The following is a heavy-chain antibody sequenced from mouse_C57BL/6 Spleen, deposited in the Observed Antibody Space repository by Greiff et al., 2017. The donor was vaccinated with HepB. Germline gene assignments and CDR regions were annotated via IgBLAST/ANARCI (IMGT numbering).Heavy chain of an antibody. Sequence: QVQLQQPGAELVKPGASVKLSCKASGYTFTSYWMQWVKQRPGQGLEWIGEIDPSDSYTNYNQKFKGKATLTVDTSASTAYKQLSSLTSEDSAVYYCARGDGNYGRDYFDYWGQGTTLTVSS. D-gene: IGHD2-1*01. CDR3: ARGDGNYGRDYFDY. CDR1: GYTFTSYW. CDR2: IDPSDSYT. V-gene: IGHV1-50*01. J-gene: IGHJ2*01.